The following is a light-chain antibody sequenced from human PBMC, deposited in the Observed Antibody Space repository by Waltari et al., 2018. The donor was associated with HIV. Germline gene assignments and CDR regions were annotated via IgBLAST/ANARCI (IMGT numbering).Light chain of an antibody. CDR2: RND. Sequence: QSVLTQTPSASRAPGPRILMSCSGTNSNFGNNFVSWFQQVSGGAPKLVIYRNDQRPSGVPARFSAAKSGSTASLAIAGLQSDDEAEYFCASWDDKLNHWVFGGGTKLTV. CDR3: ASWDDKLNHWV. CDR1: NSNFGNNF. V-gene: IGLV1-44*01. J-gene: IGLJ3*02.